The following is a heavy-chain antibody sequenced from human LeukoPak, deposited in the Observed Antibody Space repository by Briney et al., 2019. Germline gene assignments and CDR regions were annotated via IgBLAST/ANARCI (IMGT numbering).Heavy chain of an antibody. CDR3: AKDSSSSWYRGYFDY. D-gene: IGHD6-13*01. Sequence: GGSLSLSCAASGFTFSSYAMSWVRQAPGKGLEWASAISGRGGSTYYADSVKGRFTISRDNSKDTLYLQMNSLRAEDTAVYYCAKDSSSSWYRGYFDYWGQGTLVTVSS. V-gene: IGHV3-23*01. J-gene: IGHJ4*02. CDR2: ISGRGGST. CDR1: GFTFSSYA.